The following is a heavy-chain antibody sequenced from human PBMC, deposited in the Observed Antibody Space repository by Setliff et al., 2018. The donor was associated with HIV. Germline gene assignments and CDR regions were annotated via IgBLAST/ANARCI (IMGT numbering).Heavy chain of an antibody. J-gene: IGHJ3*02. V-gene: IGHV3-7*01. CDR3: ARGKSDYNFWSGYSSDAFDI. CDR1: GFTFSSYW. D-gene: IGHD3-3*01. CDR2: IKQDGSEK. Sequence: LRLSCAASGFTFSSYWMSWVRQAPGKGLEWVANIKQDGSEKYYVDSVKGRFTISRDNAKNSLYLQMNSLRAEDTAVYYCARGKSDYNFWSGYSSDAFDIWGQGTMVTVS.